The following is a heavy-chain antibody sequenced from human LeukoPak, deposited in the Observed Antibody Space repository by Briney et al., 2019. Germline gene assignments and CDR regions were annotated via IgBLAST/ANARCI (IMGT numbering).Heavy chain of an antibody. J-gene: IGHJ4*02. D-gene: IGHD3-10*01. V-gene: IGHV1-24*01. CDR2: FDPEDGET. Sequence: GASVKLSCKVSGYTLTELSMHWVRQAPGKGLEWMGGFDPEDGETIYAQEFQGRVTMTEDTSTDTDYMELSSLRSEDTAVYYCVPYGSGSYPLDYWGQGTLVTVSS. CDR1: GYTLTELS. CDR3: VPYGSGSYPLDY.